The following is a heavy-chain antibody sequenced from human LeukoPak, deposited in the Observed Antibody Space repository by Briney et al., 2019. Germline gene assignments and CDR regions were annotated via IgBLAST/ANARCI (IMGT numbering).Heavy chain of an antibody. Sequence: GGSLRLSCTTSGFTFSSFWMYWVHQAPGKGLVWVSHINSDGSSTSYADSVKGRFTISRDNAKNTLYLQMNSLRAEDTAVYYCARDSSPGWFDPWGQGTLVTVSS. CDR2: INSDGSST. CDR3: ARDSSPGWFDP. V-gene: IGHV3-74*01. J-gene: IGHJ5*02. CDR1: GFTFSSFW.